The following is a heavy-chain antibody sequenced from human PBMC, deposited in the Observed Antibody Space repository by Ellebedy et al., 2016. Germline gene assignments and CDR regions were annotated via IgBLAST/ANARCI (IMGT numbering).Heavy chain of an antibody. CDR3: AKWNSDWYGFDV. V-gene: IGHV4-4*07. J-gene: IGHJ3*01. CDR2: SRAT. Sequence: SRATLYNPSLKSRVTMSVDTSKSQISLRLTSVTAADTAVYYCAKWNSDWYGFDVWGQGTMVTVSS. D-gene: IGHD1/OR15-1a*01.